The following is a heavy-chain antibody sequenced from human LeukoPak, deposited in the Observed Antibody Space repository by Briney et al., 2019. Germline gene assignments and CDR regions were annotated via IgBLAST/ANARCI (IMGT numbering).Heavy chain of an antibody. CDR1: GFTFSSYA. Sequence: GGSLRLSCAASGFTFSSYAMHWVRQAPGKGLEWVAVISYDGSNKYYADSVKGRFTISRDNSKNTLYLQMNSLRAEDTAVYYCARAYVWGTSGDYWGQGTLVTVSS. V-gene: IGHV3-30-3*01. CDR2: ISYDGSNK. D-gene: IGHD3-16*01. J-gene: IGHJ4*02. CDR3: ARAYVWGTSGDY.